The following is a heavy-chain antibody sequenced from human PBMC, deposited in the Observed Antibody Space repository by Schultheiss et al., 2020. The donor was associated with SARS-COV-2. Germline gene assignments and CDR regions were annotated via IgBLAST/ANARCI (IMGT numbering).Heavy chain of an antibody. J-gene: IGHJ5*02. CDR3: AREGVPRIVGANWGYNWFDP. V-gene: IGHV1-3*02. D-gene: IGHD1-26*01. Sequence: ASVKVSCKASGYTFTSYAMHWVRQAPGQRLEWMGWSNAGNGNTKYSQEFQGRVTITRDTSASTAYMELSSLRSEDMAVYYCAREGVPRIVGANWGYNWFDPWGQGTLVTVSS. CDR2: SNAGNGNT. CDR1: GYTFTSYA.